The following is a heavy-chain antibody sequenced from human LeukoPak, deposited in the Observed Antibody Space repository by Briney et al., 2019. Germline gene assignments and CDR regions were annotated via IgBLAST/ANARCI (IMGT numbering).Heavy chain of an antibody. CDR3: ARDDLLVGGYYFDY. V-gene: IGHV1-2*02. Sequence: ASVKVSCKASGYTFTGYYMHWVRQAPGQGLEWMGWINPNSGGTNYAQKFQGRVTMTRDTSISTAYMELSRLRSDDTAVYYCARDDLLVGGYYFDYWGQGTLVTVSS. CDR1: GYTFTGYY. D-gene: IGHD2-15*01. CDR2: INPNSGGT. J-gene: IGHJ4*02.